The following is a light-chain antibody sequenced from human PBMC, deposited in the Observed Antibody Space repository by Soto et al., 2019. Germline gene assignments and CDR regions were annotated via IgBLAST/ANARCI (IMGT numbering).Light chain of an antibody. V-gene: IGKV3-20*01. CDR3: PRSVGSP. CDR1: QSVRSSY. J-gene: IGKJ4*02. CDR2: GTS. Sequence: EIVLTQAPGTLSLSPGERATLSCRASQSVRSSYLAWYQQKPGQAPRLLIYGTSSRATGIPDRFSGSGSETAFTHTISRLEAEDLTVYYCPRSVGSPFGGGTKVEIQ.